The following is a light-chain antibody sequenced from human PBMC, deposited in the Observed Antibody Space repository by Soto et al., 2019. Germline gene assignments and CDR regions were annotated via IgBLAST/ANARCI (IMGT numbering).Light chain of an antibody. Sequence: QAVVTQPPSVSGAPGQRVTISCTGSSSNIGAGYDVHWYHQIPGTAPKLLIFGDNNRPSGVPDRFSGSKSGTSASLAITGLQAEDEADYYCQSYDSSLSGHWVFGGGTKLTVL. J-gene: IGLJ3*02. V-gene: IGLV1-40*01. CDR2: GDN. CDR1: SSNIGAGYD. CDR3: QSYDSSLSGHWV.